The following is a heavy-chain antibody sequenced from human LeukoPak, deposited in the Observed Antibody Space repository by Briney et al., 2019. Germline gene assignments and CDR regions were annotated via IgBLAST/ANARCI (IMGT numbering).Heavy chain of an antibody. D-gene: IGHD3-3*01. CDR3: ARAVTYYDFWSGSEY. CDR1: GFTFSSYG. Sequence: GGSLRLSCAASGFTFSSYGMHWVRQAPGKGLDWVAVIWYDGSNKYYADSVKGRFTISRGNSKNTLYLQMNSLRAEDTAVYYCARAVTYYDFWSGSEYWGQGTLVTVSS. J-gene: IGHJ4*02. V-gene: IGHV3-30*19. CDR2: IWYDGSNK.